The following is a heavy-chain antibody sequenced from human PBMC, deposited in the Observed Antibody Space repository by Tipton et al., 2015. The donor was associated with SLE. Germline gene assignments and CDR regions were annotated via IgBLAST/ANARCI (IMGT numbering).Heavy chain of an antibody. CDR2: ISNDGTNR. J-gene: IGHJ4*02. CDR1: GFSFSSYS. CDR3: ARDPCSSTSCYFDS. D-gene: IGHD2-2*01. V-gene: IGHV3-30-3*01. Sequence: SLRLSCAASGFSFSSYSMHWVRQAPGKGLDWVAVISNDGTNRQYADSVKGRFTISRDNAKNSLYLQMNSLRAEDTAVYYCARDPCSSTSCYFDSWGQGTLVTVSS.